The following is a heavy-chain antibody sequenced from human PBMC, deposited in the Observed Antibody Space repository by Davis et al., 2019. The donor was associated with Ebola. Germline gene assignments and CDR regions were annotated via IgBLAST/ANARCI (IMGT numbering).Heavy chain of an antibody. J-gene: IGHJ4*02. V-gene: IGHV3-23*01. CDR1: GLTLSNYA. D-gene: IGHD5-18*01. Sequence: GESPKIPCAASGLTLSNYAMAWVRQAPGKGLEWVSAISGRDTSTYYADSVAGRFTISRDNFKSTLYLEMNSLRDDDTAVYYCAKATYSYGYQFDFWGQGTLVTVSS. CDR2: ISGRDTST. CDR3: AKATYSYGYQFDF.